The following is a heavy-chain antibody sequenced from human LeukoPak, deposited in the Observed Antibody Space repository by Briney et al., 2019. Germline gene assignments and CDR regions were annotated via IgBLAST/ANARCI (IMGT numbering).Heavy chain of an antibody. CDR1: GGSFSGYY. D-gene: IGHD3-22*01. CDR2: INHSGST. J-gene: IGHJ4*02. V-gene: IGHV4-34*01. Sequence: SETLSLTCAVYGGSFSGYYWSWIRRPPGKGLEWIGEINHSGSTNYNPSLKSRVTISVDTSKNQFSLKLSSVTAADTAVYYCARRSGYYYDSSGYKYWGQGTLVTVSS. CDR3: ARRSGYYYDSSGYKY.